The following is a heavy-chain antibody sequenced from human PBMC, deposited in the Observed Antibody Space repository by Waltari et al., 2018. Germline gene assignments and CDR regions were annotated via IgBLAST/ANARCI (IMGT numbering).Heavy chain of an antibody. CDR2: INPSGGST. Sequence: QVQLVQSGAEVKKPGASVKVSCKASGYTFTSYYMHWVRQAPGQGLEWMGIINPSGGSTSYAQKFQGRVTMTRDTSTSTVYMELSSLRSEDTAVYYCARVENSNYGPYYGMDVWGQGTTVTVSS. J-gene: IGHJ6*02. CDR3: ARVENSNYGPYYGMDV. CDR1: GYTFTSYY. V-gene: IGHV1-46*01. D-gene: IGHD4-4*01.